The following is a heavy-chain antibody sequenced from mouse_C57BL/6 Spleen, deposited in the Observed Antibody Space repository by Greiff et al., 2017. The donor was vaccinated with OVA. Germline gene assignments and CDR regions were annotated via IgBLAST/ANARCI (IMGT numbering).Heavy chain of an antibody. Sequence: EVQLVESGGGLVQPGGSLKLSCAASGFTFSDYGMAWVRQAPRKGPAWVAFISNLAYSIYYADTVTGRFTISRENAKNTLYLEMSSLRSEDTAMYYCAREDPGGAMDYWGQGTSVTVSS. CDR2: ISNLAYSI. J-gene: IGHJ4*01. CDR1: GFTFSDYG. V-gene: IGHV5-15*01. CDR3: AREDPGGAMDY.